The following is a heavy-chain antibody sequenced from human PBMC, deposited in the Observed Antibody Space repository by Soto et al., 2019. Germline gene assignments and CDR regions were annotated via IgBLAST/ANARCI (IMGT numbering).Heavy chain of an antibody. CDR1: GGSFSGYY. D-gene: IGHD2-2*01. CDR3: ASTYCSSTSCYPYYYYGMDV. Sequence: SETLSLTCAVYGGSFSGYYWSWIRQPPGKGLEWIGEINHSGSTYYNPSLKSRVTISVDTSKNQFSLKLSSVTAADTAVYYCASTYCSSTSCYPYYYYGMDVWGQGTTVTVSS. CDR2: INHSGST. J-gene: IGHJ6*02. V-gene: IGHV4-34*01.